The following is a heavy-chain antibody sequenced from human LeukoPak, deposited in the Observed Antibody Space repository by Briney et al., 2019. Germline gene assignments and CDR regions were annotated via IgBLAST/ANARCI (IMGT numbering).Heavy chain of an antibody. Sequence: GESLKISCKVSGYSFTTYWISWVRQMPGKGLEWMGRIDPSDSYTDYAPSFQGHVTISADRSLSTAYLQWYSLKASDTAMYYCARQDFWGQGTLVTVSS. CDR3: ARQDF. V-gene: IGHV5-10-1*01. J-gene: IGHJ4*02. CDR1: GYSFTTYW. CDR2: IDPSDSYT.